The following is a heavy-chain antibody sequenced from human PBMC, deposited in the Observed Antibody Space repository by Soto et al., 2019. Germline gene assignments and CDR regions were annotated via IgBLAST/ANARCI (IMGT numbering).Heavy chain of an antibody. CDR1: GGXXXXXX. Sequence: KKPGSSVKXXXXXSGGXXXXXXISWVRQAPGQGLEWMGRIIPILGIANYAQNFQGRVTITADKSTSTGYMELSSLRSEDTAVYYCAREDYYGSGSYYNNDAFAIWGQGTMVTVSS. D-gene: IGHD3-10*01. CDR2: IIPILGIA. CDR3: AREDYYGSGSYYNNDAFAI. J-gene: IGHJ3*02. V-gene: IGHV1-69*04.